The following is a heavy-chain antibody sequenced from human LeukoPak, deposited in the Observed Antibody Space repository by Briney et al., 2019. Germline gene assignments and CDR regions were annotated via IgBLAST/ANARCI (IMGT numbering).Heavy chain of an antibody. J-gene: IGHJ4*02. Sequence: SEKVSCKASGGTFSSYAISWVRQAPGQGLEWMGGIIPIFGTANYAQKFQGRVTMTRDMSTSTVYMELSSLRSEDTAVYYCARKSGYGDLTPDYWGQGTLVTVSS. CDR3: ARKSGYGDLTPDY. CDR1: GGTFSSYA. V-gene: IGHV1-69*05. D-gene: IGHD4-17*01. CDR2: IIPIFGTA.